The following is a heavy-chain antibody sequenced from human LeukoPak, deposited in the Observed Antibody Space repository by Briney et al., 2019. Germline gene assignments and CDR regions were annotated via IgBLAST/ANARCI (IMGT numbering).Heavy chain of an antibody. CDR3: ARGSILSRYYYYMDV. Sequence: ASVKVSCKASGYTFTSYDINWVRQATGQGLEWMGWMNPNSGNTGYAQKFQGRVTITRNTSISTAYMELSSLRPEDTAVYYCARGSILSRYYYYMDVWGKGTTVTASS. D-gene: IGHD2-15*01. CDR1: GYTFTSYD. CDR2: MNPNSGNT. J-gene: IGHJ6*03. V-gene: IGHV1-8*03.